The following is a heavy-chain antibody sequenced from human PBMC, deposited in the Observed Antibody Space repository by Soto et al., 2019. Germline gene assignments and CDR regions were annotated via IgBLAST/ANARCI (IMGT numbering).Heavy chain of an antibody. CDR3: ARDRSIGYCSSTSCLTWFDP. Sequence: ASVKVSCKASGYTFTGYYMHWVRQAPGQGLEWMGWINPNSGGTNYAQKFRGRVTMTRDTSISTAYMELSRLRSDDTAVYYCARDRSIGYCSSTSCLTWFDPWGQGTLVTVS. V-gene: IGHV1-2*02. CDR2: INPNSGGT. CDR1: GYTFTGYY. D-gene: IGHD2-2*01. J-gene: IGHJ5*02.